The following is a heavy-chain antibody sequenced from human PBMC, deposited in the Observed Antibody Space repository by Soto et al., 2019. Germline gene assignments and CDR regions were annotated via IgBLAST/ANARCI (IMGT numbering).Heavy chain of an antibody. CDR2: MNPNSGNT. CDR1: GYTFTSYD. D-gene: IGHD1-1*01. J-gene: IGHJ4*02. V-gene: IGHV1-8*01. Sequence: ASVKVSCKASGYTFTSYDINWVRQATGQGLEWMGWMNPNSGNTGYAQKFQGRVTMTRNTSISTAYMELSSLRSEDTAVYYCARLMEGTQAVDYWGQGTLVTVSS. CDR3: ARLMEGTQAVDY.